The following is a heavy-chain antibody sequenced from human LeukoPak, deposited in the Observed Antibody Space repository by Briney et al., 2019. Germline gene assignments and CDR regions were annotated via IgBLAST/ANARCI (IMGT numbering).Heavy chain of an antibody. J-gene: IGHJ4*02. Sequence: SETLSLTCTVSGGSISSSSYYWGWIRQPPGKGLEWIGSIYYSGSTYYNPSLKSRVTVSLDTSKNQFSLPMSSVTADDTAVYYWARDFGDWRTVYCGQETLVTVSS. CDR2: IYYSGST. CDR1: GGSISSSSYY. V-gene: IGHV4-39*07. CDR3: ARDFGDWRTVY. D-gene: IGHD2-21*02.